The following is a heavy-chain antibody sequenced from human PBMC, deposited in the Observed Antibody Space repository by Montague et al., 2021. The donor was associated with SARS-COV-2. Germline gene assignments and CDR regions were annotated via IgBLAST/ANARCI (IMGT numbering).Heavy chain of an antibody. D-gene: IGHD3-9*01. CDR1: GGSISSHY. V-gene: IGHV4-59*08. Sequence: SETLSLTCTVSGGSISSHYWTWIRQPPGKGLEWIGYIHYSGSTNYNPSLKSRVTISIDTSKNQFSLKLSSVTAADTAVYYCARHALGYFDWLNEGYFDYWGQGTLVTVSS. CDR3: ARHALGYFDWLNEGYFDY. J-gene: IGHJ4*02. CDR2: IHYSGST.